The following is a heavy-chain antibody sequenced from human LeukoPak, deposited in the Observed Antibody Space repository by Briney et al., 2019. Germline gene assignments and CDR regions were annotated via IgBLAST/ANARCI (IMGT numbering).Heavy chain of an antibody. V-gene: IGHV4-31*03. CDR1: GGSISSGGYY. D-gene: IGHD2-2*01. CDR3: ARRYCSSTSCYARAYYFDY. Sequence: PSETLSLTCTVSGGSISSGGYYWSWIRQHPGKGLEWIGYIYYSGSTYYNPSLKSRVTISVDTSKNQFSLKLSSVTAADTAVYYCARRYCSSTSCYARAYYFDYWGQGTLVTVSS. CDR2: IYYSGST. J-gene: IGHJ4*02.